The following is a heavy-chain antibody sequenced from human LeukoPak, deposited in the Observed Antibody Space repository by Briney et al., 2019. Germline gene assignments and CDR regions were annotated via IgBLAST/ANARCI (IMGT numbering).Heavy chain of an antibody. Sequence: SETLSLTCTVSGGSISSSAYYWGWIRQSPGKGLEWIGDVYYSGSTFYNPSLMSRVTISADTSMNQFSLKLSSVTAADTAVYYCARHSFYYYYYIDVWGKGTTVIVSS. J-gene: IGHJ6*03. CDR1: GGSISSSAYY. CDR3: ARHSFYYYYYIDV. V-gene: IGHV4-39*01. CDR2: VYYSGST.